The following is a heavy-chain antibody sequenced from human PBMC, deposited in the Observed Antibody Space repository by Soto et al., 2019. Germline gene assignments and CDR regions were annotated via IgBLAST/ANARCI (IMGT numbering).Heavy chain of an antibody. CDR3: ARGRGGTYDAFDI. CDR2: IYYSGTT. V-gene: IGHV4-59*01. J-gene: IGHJ3*02. CDR1: AGSISTYF. Sequence: PSETLSLTCTVSAGSISTYFWSWIRQAPGKGLEWIGYIYYSGTTNYNPSLKSRVTILLDTSKNQFSLRLSSVTAADTAVYYCARGRGGTYDAFDIWGQGTLVTVSS. D-gene: IGHD1-26*01.